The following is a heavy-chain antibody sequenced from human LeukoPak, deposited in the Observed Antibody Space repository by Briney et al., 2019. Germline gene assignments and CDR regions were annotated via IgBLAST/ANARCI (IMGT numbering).Heavy chain of an antibody. CDR3: ARVKAGYYYYMDV. Sequence: PSETLSLTCTVSGGSTNSYYWSWIRQPPGKGLEWIGYMYYSGSTNYNPSLKSRVTISVDTSKNQFSLKLTSVTAADTAVYYCARVKAGYYYYMDVWGKGTTVTVSS. CDR2: MYYSGST. D-gene: IGHD3-10*01. CDR1: GGSTNSYY. V-gene: IGHV4-59*01. J-gene: IGHJ6*03.